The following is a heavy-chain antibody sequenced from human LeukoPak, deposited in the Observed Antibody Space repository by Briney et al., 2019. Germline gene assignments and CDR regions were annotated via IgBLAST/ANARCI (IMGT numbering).Heavy chain of an antibody. CDR2: ISGSGDST. CDR1: GFTFSSYA. Sequence: GGSLRLSCAASGFTFSSYAMNWVRQAPGKGLEWGSTISGSGDSTYYADSVKGRFTISRDNAKNTLYLQMNSLRAEDTAVYYCARAYYYGSGSPAALGYWGQGTLVTVSS. J-gene: IGHJ4*02. V-gene: IGHV3-23*01. CDR3: ARAYYYGSGSPAALGY. D-gene: IGHD3-10*01.